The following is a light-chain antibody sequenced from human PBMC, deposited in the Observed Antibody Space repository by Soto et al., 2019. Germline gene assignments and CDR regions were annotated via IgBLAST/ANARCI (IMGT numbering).Light chain of an antibody. CDR3: QQYVNYWR. CDR1: QRVGGW. CDR2: DAS. J-gene: IGKJ1*01. Sequence: MSHYPCTLSASVGDTVTVTFRVSQRVGGWLGRCQHKPRKAPKLLIYDASNLDSGVPSRFSGSGSGTEFSLTISYLQPDDCPTYYCQQYVNYWRFGQGTKVDIK. V-gene: IGKV1-5*01.